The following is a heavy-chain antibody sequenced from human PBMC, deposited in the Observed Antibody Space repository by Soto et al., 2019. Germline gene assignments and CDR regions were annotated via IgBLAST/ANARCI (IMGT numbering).Heavy chain of an antibody. Sequence: GSSVKVSCSDSGSPFCSYVLKWVRQASGRGLEWMGGIIPIFGTANYAQKFQGRVTITADESTSTAYLELSSRRSEETAVDCCARDGGDWYRSGGPHNLYHPCSRATLLTLSS. CDR3: ARDGGDWYRSGGPHNLYHP. D-gene: IGHD2-21*01. J-gene: IGHJ5*02. V-gene: IGHV1-69*13. CDR2: IIPIFGTA. CDR1: GSPFCSYV.